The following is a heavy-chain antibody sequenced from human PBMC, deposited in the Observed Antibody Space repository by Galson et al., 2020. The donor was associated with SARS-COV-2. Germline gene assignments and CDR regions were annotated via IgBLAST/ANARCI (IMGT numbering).Heavy chain of an antibody. Sequence: SQTLSLTCAVYGGSFSGYYWSWIRQPPGKGLEWIGEINHSGSTNYNPSLKSRVTISIDTSKNQFSLKLSSVTAADTALYYCARRLFQRYWFDPWGQGTLVTVSS. CDR1: GGSFSGYY. V-gene: IGHV4-34*01. J-gene: IGHJ5*02. D-gene: IGHD3-22*01. CDR3: ARRLFQRYWFDP. CDR2: INHSGST.